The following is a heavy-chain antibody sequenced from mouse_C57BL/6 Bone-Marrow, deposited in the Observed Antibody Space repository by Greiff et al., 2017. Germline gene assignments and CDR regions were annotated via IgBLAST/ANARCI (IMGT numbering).Heavy chain of an antibody. CDR3: DRSGTVVATSFWYFDV. D-gene: IGHD1-1*01. J-gene: IGHJ1*01. V-gene: IGHV14-2*01. CDR2: IDPEDGET. CDR1: GFNIKDYY. Sequence: VQLQQPGAELVKPGASVKLSCTASGFNIKDYYMNWVKQRTEQGLEWIGRIDPEDGETKYAPKFQGKATITADTSSNTAYLQLSSLTSEDTAVYYCDRSGTVVATSFWYFDVWGAGTTLTVSS.